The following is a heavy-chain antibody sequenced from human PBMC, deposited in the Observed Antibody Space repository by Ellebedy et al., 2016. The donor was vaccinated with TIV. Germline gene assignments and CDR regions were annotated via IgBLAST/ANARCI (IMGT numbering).Heavy chain of an antibody. D-gene: IGHD3-3*02. V-gene: IGHV3-74*01. CDR1: GFTFSGYW. J-gene: IGHJ4*02. CDR3: AKDLHYWSANDF. Sequence: GESLKISCAASGFTFSGYWMHWVRQAPGKGLVWVSRINGDGTSTAYADSVRGRFIISRDNFKNTLYLQMTSLRAEDTAVYYCAKDLHYWSANDFWGQGTLVTVSS. CDR2: INGDGTST.